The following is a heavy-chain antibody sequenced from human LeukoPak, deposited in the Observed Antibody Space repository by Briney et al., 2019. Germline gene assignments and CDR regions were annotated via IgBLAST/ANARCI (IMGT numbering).Heavy chain of an antibody. CDR2: VKSKAVGETT. D-gene: IGHD2-21*02. Sequence: GGSLRLFCAASGFTFSNAWMNWVRQAPGKGLEWVARVKSKAVGETTSYAAPVKGRFSISRDDSRDMVYLQMNSLETEDTAVYYCATCNGDCYFNFWGQGTLVTVSS. CDR1: GFTFSNAW. CDR3: ATCNGDCYFNF. J-gene: IGHJ4*02. V-gene: IGHV3-15*01.